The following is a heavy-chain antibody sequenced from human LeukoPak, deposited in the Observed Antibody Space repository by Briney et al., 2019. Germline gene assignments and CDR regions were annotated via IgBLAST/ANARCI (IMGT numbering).Heavy chain of an antibody. Sequence: PGGSLRLSCAASGFTFSSYAMSWVRQAPGKGLEWVSAISGSGDRTYYADSVKGRFTISRDNSKNTLYLQMNSLRAEDTAVYYCATGIFPPYFAYWGQGPLVTVSS. V-gene: IGHV3-23*01. CDR2: ISGSGDRT. CDR1: GFTFSSYA. CDR3: ATGIFPPYFAY. J-gene: IGHJ4*02. D-gene: IGHD2-15*01.